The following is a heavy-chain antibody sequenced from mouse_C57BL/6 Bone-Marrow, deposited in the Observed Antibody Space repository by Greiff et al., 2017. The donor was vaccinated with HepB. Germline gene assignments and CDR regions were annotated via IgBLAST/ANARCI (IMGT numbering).Heavy chain of an antibody. CDR2: IYPGGGYT. V-gene: IGHV1-63*01. D-gene: IGHD2-14*01. CDR1: GYTFTNYW. Sequence: QVQLQQSGAELVRPGTSVKMSCKASGYTFTNYWIGWAKQRPGHGLEWIGDIYPGGGYTNYNEKFKGKATLTADKSSSTAYMQFSSLTSEDSAIYYCARRGDYREAWFAYWGQGTLVTVSA. J-gene: IGHJ3*01. CDR3: ARRGDYREAWFAY.